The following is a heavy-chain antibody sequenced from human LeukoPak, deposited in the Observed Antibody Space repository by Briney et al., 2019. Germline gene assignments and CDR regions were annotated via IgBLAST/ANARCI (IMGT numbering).Heavy chain of an antibody. V-gene: IGHV1-69*05. CDR1: GGTFSSYA. CDR2: IIPIFGTA. D-gene: IGHD3-10*01. Sequence: RASVKVSCKASGGTFSSYAISWVRQAPGQGLEWMGGIIPIFGTANYAQKFQGRVTITTDESTSTAYMELSSLRSEDTAVYYCARSPRGLYFDYWGQGTLVTVSS. CDR3: ARSPRGLYFDY. J-gene: IGHJ4*02.